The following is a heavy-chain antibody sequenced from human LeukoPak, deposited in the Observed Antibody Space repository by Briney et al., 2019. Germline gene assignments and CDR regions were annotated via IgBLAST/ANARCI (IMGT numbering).Heavy chain of an antibody. CDR3: ARVAGSIDY. V-gene: IGHV1-8*03. CDR1: GYTFTTYD. J-gene: IGHJ4*02. CDR2: MNPNSGYT. D-gene: IGHD6-19*01. Sequence: VKVSCKASGYTFTTYDINWVRQATGQGLEWMGWMNPNSGYTGYAQKFQGRVTITRDKSISTAYMELSSLRSEDTAVYYCARVAGSIDYWGQGTLVTVSS.